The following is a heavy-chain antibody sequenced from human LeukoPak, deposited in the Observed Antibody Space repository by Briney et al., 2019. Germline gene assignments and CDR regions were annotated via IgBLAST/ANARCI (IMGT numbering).Heavy chain of an antibody. CDR3: ARGAAAGIVGWLDP. CDR2: ISNNGRNI. CDR1: GFTFSDYY. D-gene: IGHD6-13*01. Sequence: GGSLRLSCAASGFTFSDYYMSWIRQAPGKGLEWMSYISNNGRNIYYADSVKGRFTISRDNAKNSLYLQMNSLRVEDTAVYYCARGAAAGIVGWLDPWGQGTLVTVSS. J-gene: IGHJ5*02. V-gene: IGHV3-11*04.